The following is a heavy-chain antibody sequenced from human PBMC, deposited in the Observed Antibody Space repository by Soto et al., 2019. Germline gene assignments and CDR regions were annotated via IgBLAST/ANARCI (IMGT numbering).Heavy chain of an antibody. V-gene: IGHV3-23*01. Sequence: EVQLLESGGGLVQPGGSLRLSCAASGFTFSSYAMSWVRQAPGKGLEWVSAISGSGGSTYYADSVKGRFTISRDNSKNTLYLQMNSLRAEDTAVYYCAKDADYDYVWGSYGAFDYWGQGTLVTVSS. J-gene: IGHJ4*02. CDR1: GFTFSSYA. D-gene: IGHD3-16*01. CDR2: ISGSGGST. CDR3: AKDADYDYVWGSYGAFDY.